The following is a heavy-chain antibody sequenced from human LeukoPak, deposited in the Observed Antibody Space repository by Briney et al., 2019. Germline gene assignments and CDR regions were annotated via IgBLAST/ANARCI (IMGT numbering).Heavy chain of an antibody. CDR3: ARDRYYDSSGPSDS. V-gene: IGHV3-21*01. J-gene: IGHJ5*01. CDR1: GFTLSSYT. Sequence: GRSRRLSCAASGFTLSSYTMNWVRQAPGKGVEWVSSISSSSRYIYYADSVKGRFTISRDNAKNSLYLQMNSLRAEDTAMYYCARDRYYDSSGPSDSWGQGTLVTVSS. D-gene: IGHD3-22*01. CDR2: ISSSSRYI.